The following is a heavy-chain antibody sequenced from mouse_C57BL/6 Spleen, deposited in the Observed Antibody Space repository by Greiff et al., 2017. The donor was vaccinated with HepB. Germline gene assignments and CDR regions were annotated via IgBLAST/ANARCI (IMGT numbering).Heavy chain of an antibody. J-gene: IGHJ4*01. D-gene: IGHD2-1*01. CDR3: ARPYGNPYAMDY. Sequence: QVQLQQPGAELVKPGASVKLSCKASGYTFTSYWMHWVKQRPGQGLEWIGMIHPNSGSTNYNEKFKSKATLTVDKSSSTAYMQLSSLTSEDSAVYYCARPYGNPYAMDYWGQGTSVTVSS. CDR2: IHPNSGST. CDR1: GYTFTSYW. V-gene: IGHV1-64*01.